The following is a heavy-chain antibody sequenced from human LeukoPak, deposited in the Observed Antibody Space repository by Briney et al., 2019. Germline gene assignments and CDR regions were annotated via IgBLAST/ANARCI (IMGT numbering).Heavy chain of an antibody. CDR3: ATGASMETTDFANY. J-gene: IGHJ4*02. V-gene: IGHV5-10-1*01. CDR2: IDPSDSYT. Sequence: GESLKIFCKGSGYSFTNYWISWVRQMPGKGLEWMGRIDPSDSYTKYSPSFEGHVTISVDKSISTAFLQWNSLKASDSAMYYCATGASMETTDFANYWGQGTQVAVSS. CDR1: GYSFTNYW. D-gene: IGHD4-17*01.